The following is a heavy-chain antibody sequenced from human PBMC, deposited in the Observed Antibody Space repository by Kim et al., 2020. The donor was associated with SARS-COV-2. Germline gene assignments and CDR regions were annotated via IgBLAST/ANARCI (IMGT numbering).Heavy chain of an antibody. V-gene: IGHV3-33*01. J-gene: IGHJ6*01. D-gene: IGHD2-2*01. Sequence: GGSLRLSCAAAGLTFSSYGMHWVRQAPCKGLEWVAVIWYDGSNKYYADSVKGRFTISRDNSKNTLYLQMNSLRAEDTAVYYCARDRVPGNWWNYYYYYYGMSVWEQGTTVTVSS. CDR3: ARDRVPGNWWNYYYYYYGMSV. CDR1: GLTFSSYG. CDR2: IWYDGSNK.